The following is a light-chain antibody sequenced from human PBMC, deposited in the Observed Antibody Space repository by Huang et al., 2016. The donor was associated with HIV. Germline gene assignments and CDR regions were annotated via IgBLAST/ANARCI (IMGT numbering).Light chain of an antibody. CDR3: QQYNTPPYR. J-gene: IGKJ2*03. V-gene: IGKV1-5*01. CDR2: DAS. CDR1: QGIGNW. Sequence: DIQMTQSPSTLSASVGDRVIITCRASQGIGNWLAWFQQKPGRAPKLLIYDASNLQNGVPSRFSGSGSGTVFTLTIDNLQPEDYSTYYCQQYNTPPYRFGQGTKVDIK.